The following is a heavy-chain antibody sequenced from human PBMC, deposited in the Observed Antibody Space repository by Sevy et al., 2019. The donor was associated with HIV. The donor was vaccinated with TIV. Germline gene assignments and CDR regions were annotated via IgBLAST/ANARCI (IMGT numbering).Heavy chain of an antibody. Sequence: GGSLRLSCAASGFTFSSYAMHWVRQAPGKGLEWVAVISYDGSNKYYADSVKGQFTISRDNSKNTLYLQMNSLRAEDTAVYYCARDAVAGRGGYFDYWGQGTLVTVSS. V-gene: IGHV3-30-3*01. CDR1: GFTFSSYA. CDR3: ARDAVAGRGGYFDY. CDR2: ISYDGSNK. D-gene: IGHD6-19*01. J-gene: IGHJ4*02.